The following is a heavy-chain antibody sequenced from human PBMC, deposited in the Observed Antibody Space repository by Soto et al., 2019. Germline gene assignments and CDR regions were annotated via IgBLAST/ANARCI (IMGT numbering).Heavy chain of an antibody. J-gene: IGHJ4*02. V-gene: IGHV3-53*02. CDR3: ARSVSRDYVLY. D-gene: IGHD3-10*02. CDR1: GFTVSKNY. CDR2: IYSGGNT. Sequence: EVQLVETGGGLIQPGGSLRLSCAASGFTVSKNYMSWVRQAPGKGLEWVSLIYSGGNTYYADSVKGRFTISRDSSKNTLYLQMNTLRAEDTALYYCARSVSRDYVLYWGQGTLVTVSS.